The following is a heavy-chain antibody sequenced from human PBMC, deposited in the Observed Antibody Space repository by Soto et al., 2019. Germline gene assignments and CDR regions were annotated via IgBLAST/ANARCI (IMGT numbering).Heavy chain of an antibody. Sequence: PSQTLSLTCAISGDSVSTNSDAWNWIRQSPSRVLEWLGRTYYRSRWYNDYAVSVKSRIIINLDTSKNQVSLQLNSVTPEDTAVYYCARGLLLQGMHVWGQGTTVTVSS. V-gene: IGHV6-1*01. CDR2: TYYRSRWYN. CDR1: GDSVSTNSDA. CDR3: ARGLLLQGMHV. D-gene: IGHD3-10*01. J-gene: IGHJ6*02.